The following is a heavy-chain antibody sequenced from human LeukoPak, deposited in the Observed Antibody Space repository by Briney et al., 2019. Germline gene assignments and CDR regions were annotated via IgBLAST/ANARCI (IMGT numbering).Heavy chain of an antibody. V-gene: IGHV3-9*03. CDR3: AKDGGQGLAWYFDL. J-gene: IGHJ2*01. CDR2: ISWNGGSI. CDR1: GFTFSSYG. Sequence: GGSLRLSCAASGFTFSSYGMHWVRQAPGKGLEWVSGISWNGGSIGYADSVKGRFTISRDNAKNSLYLQMNSLRAEDMALYYCAKDGGQGLAWYFDLWGRGTLVTVSS. D-gene: IGHD3/OR15-3a*01.